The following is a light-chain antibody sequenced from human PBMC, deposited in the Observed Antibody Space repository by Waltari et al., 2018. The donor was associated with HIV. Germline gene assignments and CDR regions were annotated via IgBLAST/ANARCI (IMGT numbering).Light chain of an antibody. CDR1: KLGDKF. V-gene: IGLV3-1*01. Sequence: SYVLTQPPSMSVSPGQTASLTCSGDKLGDKFVCWYQQRPGQSPLMVIYQDTERPSGVPERFSGSNSGNTATLTISGTQPLDEADYYCQLWDNNNAVFGGGTKLTVL. CDR2: QDT. CDR3: QLWDNNNAV. J-gene: IGLJ2*01.